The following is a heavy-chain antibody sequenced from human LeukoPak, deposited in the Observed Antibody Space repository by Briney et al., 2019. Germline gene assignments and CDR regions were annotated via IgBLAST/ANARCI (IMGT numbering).Heavy chain of an antibody. V-gene: IGHV4-59*12. CDR1: GGSISSYY. Sequence: SETLSLTCTVSGGSISSYYWSWIRQPPGKGLEWIGYIYYSGSTNYNPSLKSRVTISVDTSKNQFSLKLSSVTAADTAVYYCARAPIRSLYHDSSGWYWDYWGQGTLVTVSS. CDR2: IYYSGST. D-gene: IGHD6-19*01. J-gene: IGHJ4*02. CDR3: ARAPIRSLYHDSSGWYWDY.